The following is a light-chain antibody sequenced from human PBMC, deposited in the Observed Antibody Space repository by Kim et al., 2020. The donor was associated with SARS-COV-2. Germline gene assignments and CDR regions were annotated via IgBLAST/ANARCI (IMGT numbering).Light chain of an antibody. J-gene: IGKJ2*01. CDR2: GAS. V-gene: IGKV3-20*01. CDR3: QQYGSSPRT. CDR1: QSVPSSD. Sequence: EIVLTQSPGTVPFSPGERATLSCRASQSVPSSDLAWYQQRPGQAPRLLIYGASSRATGIPDRFSGSGSGTDFTLTVSRLEPEDFAVYYCQQYGSSPRTFGQGTKLEI.